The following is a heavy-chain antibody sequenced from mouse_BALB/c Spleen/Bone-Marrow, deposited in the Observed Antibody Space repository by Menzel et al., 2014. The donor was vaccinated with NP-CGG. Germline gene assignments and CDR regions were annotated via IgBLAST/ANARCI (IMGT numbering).Heavy chain of an antibody. CDR3: AREGDNFAWFAY. CDR1: GYTFTTYW. Sequence: VQLQQSGAELVTPGASVKLSCKASGYTFTTYWMHWVKQRPGHGLEWIGQVDPSDGYTNYSQMFKGKATLTVDKSSSTAYMQLSSLSSEDSAVYYCAREGDNFAWFAYWGQGTLVTVSA. D-gene: IGHD1-3*01. J-gene: IGHJ3*01. V-gene: IGHV1-69*02. CDR2: VDPSDGYT.